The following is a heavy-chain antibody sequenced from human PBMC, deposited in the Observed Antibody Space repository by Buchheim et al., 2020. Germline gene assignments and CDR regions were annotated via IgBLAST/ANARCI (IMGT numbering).Heavy chain of an antibody. J-gene: IGHJ4*02. CDR3: VRSTYDFWSGSYYFDY. D-gene: IGHD3-3*01. V-gene: IGHV4-59*01. CDR1: GGSISSYY. Sequence: QVQLQESGPGLVKPSETLSLTCTVSGGSISSYYWSWIRQPPGKGLEWIGYIYNSGSTNYNPSLKSRVTILVDTSKNQFSLKLTSVTAADTAVYYCVRSTYDFWSGSYYFDYWGQGIL. CDR2: IYNSGST.